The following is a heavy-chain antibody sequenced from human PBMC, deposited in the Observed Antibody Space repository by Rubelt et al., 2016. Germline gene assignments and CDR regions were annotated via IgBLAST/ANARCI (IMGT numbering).Heavy chain of an antibody. CDR3: ARASDYG. CDR2: INTDGST. V-gene: IGHV3-74*01. Sequence: GKGLVWVSRINTDGSTSYADSVKGRFTISRDNGKNSLYLQMNSLRAEDTAVYYCARASDYGWGQGTLVAVSS. D-gene: IGHD4-17*01. J-gene: IGHJ4*02.